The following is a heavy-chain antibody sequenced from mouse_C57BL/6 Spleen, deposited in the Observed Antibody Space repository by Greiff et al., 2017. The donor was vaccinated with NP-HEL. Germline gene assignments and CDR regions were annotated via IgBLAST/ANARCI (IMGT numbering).Heavy chain of an antibody. CDR3: ARDYYGSSLFAY. Sequence: VQLQQSGAELVKPGASVKISCKASGYAFSSYWMNWVKQRPGKGLEWIGQIYPGDGDTNYNGKFKGKATLTADKSSSTAYMQLSSLTSEDSAVYFCARDYYGSSLFAYWGQGTLVTVSA. D-gene: IGHD1-1*01. V-gene: IGHV1-80*01. CDR1: GYAFSSYW. J-gene: IGHJ3*01. CDR2: IYPGDGDT.